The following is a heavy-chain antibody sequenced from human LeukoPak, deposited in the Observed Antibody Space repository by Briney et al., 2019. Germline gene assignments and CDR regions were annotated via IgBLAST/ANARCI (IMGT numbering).Heavy chain of an antibody. CDR2: ISYGGST. V-gene: IGHV4-39*01. CDR1: GGSISSNSNY. D-gene: IGHD2-21*01. Sequence: SETLSLTCTVSGGSISSNSNYWAWIRQPPGRGLEWIESISYGGSTYYSPSLESRVTISVDTSKNQFSLKLSSVTTADTAVYYCARQALWFFDHWGQGTLVTVS. CDR3: ARQALWFFDH. J-gene: IGHJ4*02.